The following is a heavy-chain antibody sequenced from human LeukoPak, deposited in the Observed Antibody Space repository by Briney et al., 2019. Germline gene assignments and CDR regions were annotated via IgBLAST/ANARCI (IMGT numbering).Heavy chain of an antibody. CDR1: GFTVSRNY. V-gene: IGHV3-53*01. CDR3: ARGRSYYDFWSGYPPETQPFDY. CDR2: LYSGGST. Sequence: PGGSLRLSCAACGFTVSRNYMSWVRQAPGKGLEWVSVLYSGGSTYYADSVKGRFTISRDNAKNSLYLQMNSLRAEDTAAYYCARGRSYYDFWSGYPPETQPFDYWGQGTLVTVSS. J-gene: IGHJ4*02. D-gene: IGHD3-3*01.